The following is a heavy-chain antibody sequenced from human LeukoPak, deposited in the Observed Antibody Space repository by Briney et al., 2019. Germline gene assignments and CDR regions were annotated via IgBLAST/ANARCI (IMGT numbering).Heavy chain of an antibody. Sequence: TGGSLRLSCAASGFTFSSYGMHWVRQAPGKGLEWVAVIWYDGSNKYYADSVKGRFTISRDNSKNTLYLQMNSLRAEDTAVYYCARDGYSNHPLPLSYWGQGTLVTVSS. CDR1: GFTFSSYG. CDR2: IWYDGSNK. CDR3: ARDGYSNHPLPLSY. J-gene: IGHJ4*02. V-gene: IGHV3-33*01. D-gene: IGHD4-11*01.